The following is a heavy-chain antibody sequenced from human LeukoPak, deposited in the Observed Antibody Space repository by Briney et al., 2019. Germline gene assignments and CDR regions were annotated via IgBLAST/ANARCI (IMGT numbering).Heavy chain of an antibody. CDR2: IYYSGST. CDR1: GGSLSSYY. D-gene: IGHD3-10*01. J-gene: IGHJ4*02. V-gene: IGHV4-59*01. CDR3: ARGITPALNDY. Sequence: SETLSLTCTVSGGSLSSYYWSWIRQPPGKGLEWIGYIYYSGSTNYNPSLKSRVTISVDTSKNQFSLKLSSVTAADTAVYYCARGITPALNDYWGQGTLVTVSS.